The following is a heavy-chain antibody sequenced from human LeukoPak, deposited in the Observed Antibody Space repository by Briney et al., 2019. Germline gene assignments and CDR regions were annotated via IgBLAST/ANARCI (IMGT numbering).Heavy chain of an antibody. J-gene: IGHJ4*02. CDR1: GGSISSSSYY. Sequence: PSETLSLTCTVSGGSISSSSYYWGWIRQPPGKGLEWIGSIYYSGSTYYNPSLKSRVTISVDTSKNQFSLRLSSVTAADTAVYYCARRKYTYGQPDYWGQGTLVTVSS. CDR3: ARRKYTYGQPDY. V-gene: IGHV4-39*01. CDR2: IYYSGST. D-gene: IGHD5-18*01.